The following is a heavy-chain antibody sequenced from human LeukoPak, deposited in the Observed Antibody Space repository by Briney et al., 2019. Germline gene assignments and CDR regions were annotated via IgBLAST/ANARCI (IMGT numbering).Heavy chain of an antibody. CDR2: ISGRGDST. D-gene: IGHD6-19*01. Sequence: GGSLRLSCAASGFTFSTYGMSWVRQAPGKGLEWVSAISGRGDSTYYADSVKGRFTISRDNSKNTLYLQMNSLRADDTAVYYCARILDSAWGELGYWGQGTLVTVSS. CDR3: ARILDSAWGELGY. V-gene: IGHV3-23*01. CDR1: GFTFSTYG. J-gene: IGHJ4*02.